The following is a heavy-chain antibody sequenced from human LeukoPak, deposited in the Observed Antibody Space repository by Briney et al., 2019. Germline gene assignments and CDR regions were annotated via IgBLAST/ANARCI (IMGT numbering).Heavy chain of an antibody. CDR3: ARALDYYGSEPYYYDY. D-gene: IGHD3-10*01. V-gene: IGHV3-7*01. J-gene: IGHJ4*02. CDR1: GFSFTDSW. CDR2: IKRDGSEK. Sequence: GGSLRLSCAASGFSFTDSWMSWVRQAPGEGLEWVANIKRDGSEKYYVDSVKGRFTISRDNAKNSLYLQMSSLSAEDTAVYYCARALDYYGSEPYYYDYWGQGTLVTVSS.